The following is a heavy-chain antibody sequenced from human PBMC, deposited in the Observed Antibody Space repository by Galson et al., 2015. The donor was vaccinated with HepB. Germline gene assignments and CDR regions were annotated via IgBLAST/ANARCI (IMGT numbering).Heavy chain of an antibody. CDR1: VFNFRTYG. J-gene: IGHJ4*02. V-gene: IGHV3-23*01. CDR3: AKDAGGTDSGPFEY. CDR2: INNSGGNP. Sequence: SLRLSCAASVFNFRTYGMSWVRQAPGKGLQWVSTINNSGGNPHYADSVKGRFTISRDNSKNTLYIHKNSLRAEDTAVYYCAKDAGGTDSGPFEYWGQGTLVTVSS. D-gene: IGHD1-26*01.